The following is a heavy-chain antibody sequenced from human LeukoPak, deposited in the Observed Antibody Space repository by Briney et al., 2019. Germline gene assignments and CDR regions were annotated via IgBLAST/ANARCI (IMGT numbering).Heavy chain of an antibody. J-gene: IGHJ4*02. CDR2: IYYSGST. V-gene: IGHV4-39*01. D-gene: IGHD4-17*01. CDR3: ARDEMTTVTTDY. Sequence: PSETLSLTCTVSGGSISSSSYYWGWIRQPPGKGLEWIGSIYYSGSTYYNPSLKSRVTISVDTSKNQFSLKLSSVTAADTAVYYCARDEMTTVTTDYWGEGTLVTVSS. CDR1: GGSISSSSYY.